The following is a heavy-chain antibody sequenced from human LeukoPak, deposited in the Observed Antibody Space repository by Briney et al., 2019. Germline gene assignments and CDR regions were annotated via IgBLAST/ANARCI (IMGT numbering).Heavy chain of an antibody. J-gene: IGHJ4*02. V-gene: IGHV4-59*01. CDR3: ARVTGYIVEDYFDY. Sequence: PSETLSLTCSVSGGSISSYYWSWIRHPPGKGLEWIGYIYYSGSTNYNPSLKSRVTIPVDTSKNQFSLRLSSVTAADTAVYYCARVTGYIVEDYFDYWGQGTLVTVSS. CDR2: IYYSGST. CDR1: GGSISSYY. D-gene: IGHD3-22*01.